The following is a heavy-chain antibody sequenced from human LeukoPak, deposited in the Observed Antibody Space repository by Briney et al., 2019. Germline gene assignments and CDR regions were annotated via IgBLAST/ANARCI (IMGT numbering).Heavy chain of an antibody. Sequence: SETLSLTCTVSGGSIGSNSYYWGWIRQPPGKGLEWIGTIYYRGNTYYNPSLKSRLTISVDTSKTHFSLRLNSVTAADTAMYYCATLDSFFVQKGGFDHWGQGTLVTVSS. V-gene: IGHV4-39*02. CDR2: IYYRGNT. D-gene: IGHD2-21*01. CDR3: ATLDSFFVQKGGFDH. J-gene: IGHJ4*02. CDR1: GGSIGSNSYY.